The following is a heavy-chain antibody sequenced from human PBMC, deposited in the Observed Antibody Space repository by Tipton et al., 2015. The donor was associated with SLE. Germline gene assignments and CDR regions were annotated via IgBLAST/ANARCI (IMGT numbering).Heavy chain of an antibody. V-gene: IGHV1-18*01. D-gene: IGHD2-2*01. CDR3: ATGRGYCDSTSCSAGDFYYFGMDV. CDR1: GFAFISYG. CDR2: ISVYNGNT. J-gene: IGHJ6*02. Sequence: QSGPEVKKPGASVKVSCKASGFAFISYGISWVRQAPGQGLQWMGWISVYNGNTNFAQKLQGRVTMTTDTSTSTTYMELRSLRSDDTAVYYCATGRGYCDSTSCSAGDFYYFGMDVWGQGTTVTVSS.